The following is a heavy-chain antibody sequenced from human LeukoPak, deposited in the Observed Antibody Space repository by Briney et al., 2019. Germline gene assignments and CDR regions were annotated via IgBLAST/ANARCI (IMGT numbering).Heavy chain of an antibody. D-gene: IGHD3-22*01. V-gene: IGHV3-30*04. J-gene: IGHJ4*02. Sequence: PGGSLRLSCAASGFTFSSYAMHWVRQAPGKGLEWVAVISYDGSNKYYADSVKGRFTISRDNSKNTLYLQMNSLRAEDTAVYYCAKDRRGSYYDSSGYIDYWGQGTLVTVSS. CDR1: GFTFSSYA. CDR2: ISYDGSNK. CDR3: AKDRRGSYYDSSGYIDY.